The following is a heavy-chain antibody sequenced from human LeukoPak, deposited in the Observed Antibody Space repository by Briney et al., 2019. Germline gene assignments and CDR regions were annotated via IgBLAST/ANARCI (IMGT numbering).Heavy chain of an antibody. CDR1: GGSISSYY. Sequence: PSETLSLTCTVSGGSISSYYWSWIRQPPGKGLEWIGYIYYSGSTNYNPSLKSRVTISVDTSKNQFSLKLSSVTAADTAVYYCAREASSGYPYYFDYWGQGTLVTVSS. CDR3: AREASSGYPYYFDY. J-gene: IGHJ4*02. CDR2: IYYSGST. D-gene: IGHD3-22*01. V-gene: IGHV4-59*01.